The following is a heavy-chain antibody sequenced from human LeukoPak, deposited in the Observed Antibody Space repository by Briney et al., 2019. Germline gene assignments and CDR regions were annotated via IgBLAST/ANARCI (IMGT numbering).Heavy chain of an antibody. V-gene: IGHV3-33*08. D-gene: IGHD3-9*01. Sequence: GGSLRLSCAASGFTFSSYAMSWVRQAPGKGLEWVAVIWYDGSNKYYADSVKGRFTISRDNSKNTLYLQMNSLRAEDTAVYYCARDYYDILTGYLPHDAFDIWGQGTMVTVSS. CDR1: GFTFSSYA. CDR2: IWYDGSNK. J-gene: IGHJ3*02. CDR3: ARDYYDILTGYLPHDAFDI.